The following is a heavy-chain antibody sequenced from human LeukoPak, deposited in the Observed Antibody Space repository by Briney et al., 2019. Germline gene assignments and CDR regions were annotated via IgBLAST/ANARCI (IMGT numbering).Heavy chain of an antibody. V-gene: IGHV3-30*04. CDR1: GDSISRYS. CDR2: IADDGSNK. CDR3: ASVDDLDAFDT. Sequence: LSLTCIVSGDSISRYSWSWVRQAPGKGLKWVAVIADDGSNKYYADSVKGRFTISRDNSNNTLYLQMNSLRADDTAVYYCASVDDLDAFDTWGQGTMVTVSS. D-gene: IGHD5-12*01. J-gene: IGHJ3*02.